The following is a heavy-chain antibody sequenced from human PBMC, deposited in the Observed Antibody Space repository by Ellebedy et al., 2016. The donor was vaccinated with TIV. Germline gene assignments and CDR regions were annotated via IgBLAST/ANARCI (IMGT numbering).Heavy chain of an antibody. V-gene: IGHV3-23*01. CDR3: AREVTGDAFDI. Sequence: GESLKISCAASGFTFDDYAMHWVRQAPGKGLEWVSAISGSGGSTYYADSVKGRFTISRDNSKNTLYLQMNSLRAEDTAVYYCAREVTGDAFDIWGQGTMVTVSS. J-gene: IGHJ3*02. D-gene: IGHD2-21*02. CDR2: ISGSGGST. CDR1: GFTFDDYA.